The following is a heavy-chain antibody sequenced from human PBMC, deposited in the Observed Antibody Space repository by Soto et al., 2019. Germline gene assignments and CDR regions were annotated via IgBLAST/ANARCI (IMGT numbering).Heavy chain of an antibody. J-gene: IGHJ2*01. CDR1: GFTFSSYA. Sequence: QVQLVESGGGVVQPGRSLRLSCAASGFTFSSYAMHWVRQAPGKGLEWVAVISYDGSNKYYADSVKGRFTISRDNSKNTLYPQMNSLRAEDTAVYYCARALTTVTNQRNYWYFDLWGRGTLVTVSS. CDR3: ARALTTVTNQRNYWYFDL. CDR2: ISYDGSNK. D-gene: IGHD4-17*01. V-gene: IGHV3-30-3*01.